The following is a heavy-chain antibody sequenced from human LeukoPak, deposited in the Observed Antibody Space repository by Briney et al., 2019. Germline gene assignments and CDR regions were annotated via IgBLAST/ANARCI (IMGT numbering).Heavy chain of an antibody. CDR3: ASGPPGRLGPLAY. V-gene: IGHV3-33*01. J-gene: IGHJ4*02. CDR2: IWYDGSNK. D-gene: IGHD7-27*01. CDR1: GFTFSSYG. Sequence: GRSLRLSCAASGFTFSSYGMHWVRQAPGKGLEWVAVIWYDGSNKYYADSVKGRFTISRDDSKNTLYLQMNSLRAEDTAVYYCASGPPGRLGPLAYWGQGTLVTVSS.